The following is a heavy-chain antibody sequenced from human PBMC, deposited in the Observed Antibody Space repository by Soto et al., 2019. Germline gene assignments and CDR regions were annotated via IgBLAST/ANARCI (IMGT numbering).Heavy chain of an antibody. V-gene: IGHV3-30-3*01. Sequence: QVQLVESGGGVVQPGRSLRLSCAASGFTLRDYALHWVRQAPGKGLEWVAVISFDEVNKFYVESVKGRFTILRDNSNNTVFLQMNSLRVEDTAVYFCARQRTTTYFLWDALDLWGQGKMVTVSS. CDR3: ARQRTTTYFLWDALDL. CDR1: GFTLRDYA. CDR2: ISFDEVNK. J-gene: IGHJ3*01. D-gene: IGHD1-1*01.